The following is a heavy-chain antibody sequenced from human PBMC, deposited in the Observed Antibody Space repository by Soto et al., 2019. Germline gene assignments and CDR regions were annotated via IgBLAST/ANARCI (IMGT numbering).Heavy chain of an antibody. CDR2: ITGSGKSA. D-gene: IGHD3-10*01. V-gene: IGHV3-23*01. J-gene: IGHJ6*02. CDR1: GFTFSTFV. Sequence: EVQLLESGGGWVQPGGSLRLSCAASGFTFSTFVMTWVRQVPGEGLEWISSITGSGKSAYYADSVKGRVTISRDHSKNTLYLQISSLGVDDTAVYHCAVHLGENYYTMDVWGQGTTVTVSS. CDR3: AVHLGENYYTMDV.